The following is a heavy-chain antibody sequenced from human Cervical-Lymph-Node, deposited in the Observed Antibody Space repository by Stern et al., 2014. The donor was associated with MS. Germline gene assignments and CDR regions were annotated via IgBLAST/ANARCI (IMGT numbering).Heavy chain of an antibody. J-gene: IGHJ3*02. V-gene: IGHV1-58*01. D-gene: IGHD3-22*01. Sequence: QLVQSGPEVKKPGTSVKVSCKASGFTFTSSAVQWVRQARGQRLEWIGWIGVGSGNTNYAQKCQERVTITRDMSTSTAYMELSSLRSEDTAVYYCAAEPMYYSDSVGAFDIWGQGTMVTVSS. CDR1: GFTFTSSA. CDR2: IGVGSGNT. CDR3: AAEPMYYSDSVGAFDI.